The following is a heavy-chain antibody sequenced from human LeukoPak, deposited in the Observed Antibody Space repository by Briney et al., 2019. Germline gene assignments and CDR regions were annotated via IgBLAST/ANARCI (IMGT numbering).Heavy chain of an antibody. V-gene: IGHV3-30*02. CDR2: IRYDGSNK. Sequence: GGSLRLSCAASGFTFSSYGMHWVRQAPGKGLEWVAFIRYDGSNKYYADSVKGRFIISRDKSKNTLYLQMRSLRAEDTAVYYCARDRLTYGSGSYSFDNWGQGTLVTVSS. D-gene: IGHD3-10*01. CDR1: GFTFSSYG. J-gene: IGHJ4*02. CDR3: ARDRLTYGSGSYSFDN.